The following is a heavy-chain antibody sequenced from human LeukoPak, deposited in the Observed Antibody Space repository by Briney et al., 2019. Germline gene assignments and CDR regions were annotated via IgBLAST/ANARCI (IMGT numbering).Heavy chain of an antibody. V-gene: IGHV3-21*01. D-gene: IGHD6-19*01. CDR1: GFTFNTHT. J-gene: IGHJ4*02. CDR3: AKDRRAGYSSGWLLTVYY. Sequence: GGSLTLSCKVSGFTFNTHTMNWARHAPGKGLEWVSSISRSSSNIYYAHSVTGRFTISRDNAKNSLYLQMNILTVEDTDVYYCAKDRRAGYSSGWLLTVYYWGQGTLVTVSS. CDR2: ISRSSSNI.